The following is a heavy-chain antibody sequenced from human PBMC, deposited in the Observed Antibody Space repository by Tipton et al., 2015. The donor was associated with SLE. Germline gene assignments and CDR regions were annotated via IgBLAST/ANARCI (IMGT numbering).Heavy chain of an antibody. J-gene: IGHJ4*02. Sequence: TLSLTCTVSGYSISSGYSRGWIRQPPGKGLEWIGSMFHGGSTYYNPSLKSRVTISVDTSKNQFSLKLSSVTAADTAVYHCASSQYCSDSSCYSFDYWGQGTLVTVSS. V-gene: IGHV4-38-2*02. CDR1: GYSISSGYS. CDR2: MFHGGST. D-gene: IGHD2-2*02. CDR3: ASSQYCSDSSCYSFDY.